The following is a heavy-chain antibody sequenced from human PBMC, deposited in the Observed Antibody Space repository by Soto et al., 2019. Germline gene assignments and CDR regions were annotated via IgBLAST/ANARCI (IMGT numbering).Heavy chain of an antibody. J-gene: IGHJ6*02. CDR1: GFTFSSYG. V-gene: IGHV3-30*18. CDR2: ISYDGSNK. Sequence: GRSLRLSCAASGFTFSSYGMHWVRQAPGKGLEWVAVISYDGSNKYYADSVKGRFTISRDNSKNTLYLQMNSLRAEDTAVYYCAKDQSSGGSWYYGMDVWGQGTTVTVSS. CDR3: AKDQSSGGSWYYGMDV. D-gene: IGHD2-15*01.